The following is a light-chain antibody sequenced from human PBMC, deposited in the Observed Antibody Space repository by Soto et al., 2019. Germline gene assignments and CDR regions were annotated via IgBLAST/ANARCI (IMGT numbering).Light chain of an antibody. J-gene: IGKJ4*01. CDR1: QGIDNY. Sequence: DIQMTQSPSSLSASVGDRVTITCRASQGIDNYVAWYQQKPGKVPKLLIYAASTLQLGVPSRFGGSGSGTDFTLTISSLQPEDVATDYCQKYRGAPLTCGGGTKVEIE. V-gene: IGKV1-27*01. CDR3: QKYRGAPLT. CDR2: AAS.